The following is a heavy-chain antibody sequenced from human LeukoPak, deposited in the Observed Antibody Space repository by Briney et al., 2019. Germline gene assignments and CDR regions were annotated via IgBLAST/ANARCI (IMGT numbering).Heavy chain of an antibody. Sequence: PSETLSLTCAVYGGSFSGYYWSWIRQPPGKGLEWIGEINHSGSTNYNPSLKSRVAISVDTSKNQFSLKLSSVTAADTAVYYCARGKGSTPHYYYYYYMDVWGKGTTVTVSS. J-gene: IGHJ6*03. D-gene: IGHD2-2*01. CDR1: GGSFSGYY. CDR2: INHSGST. V-gene: IGHV4-34*01. CDR3: ARGKGSTPHYYYYYYMDV.